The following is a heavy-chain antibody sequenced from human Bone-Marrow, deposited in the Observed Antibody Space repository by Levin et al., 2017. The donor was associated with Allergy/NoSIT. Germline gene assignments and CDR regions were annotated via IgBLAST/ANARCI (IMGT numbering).Heavy chain of an antibody. CDR3: VRMSVVVLTETVF. Sequence: GGSLRLSCVASGYVFSDYYMSWVRQVPGKGLEWISYISVSGTNTKYADSVKGRFTISRDNARNTVFLQMNNLRAGDTAVYFCVRMSVVVLTETVFWGQGTPVTVSS. CDR2: ISVSGTNT. J-gene: IGHJ4*02. V-gene: IGHV3-11*01. D-gene: IGHD2-21*02. CDR1: GYVFSDYY.